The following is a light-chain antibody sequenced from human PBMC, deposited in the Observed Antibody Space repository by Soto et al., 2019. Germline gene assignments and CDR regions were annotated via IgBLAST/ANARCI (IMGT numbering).Light chain of an antibody. Sequence: SYELTQPPSVAVAPGPTAKITCGGNNIGSKSVNWYQQKPGQAPALGVYDDSVRPTGIPERFSGANSGNTATLTISRVEAGDEADYYCQVWDSTSDHGVFGGGTKLTVL. CDR1: NIGSKS. V-gene: IGLV3-21*02. CDR3: QVWDSTSDHGV. J-gene: IGLJ3*02. CDR2: DDS.